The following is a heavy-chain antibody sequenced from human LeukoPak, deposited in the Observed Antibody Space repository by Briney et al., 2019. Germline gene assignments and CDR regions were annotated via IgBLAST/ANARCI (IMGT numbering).Heavy chain of an antibody. CDR2: INSDGSST. V-gene: IGHV3-74*01. J-gene: IGHJ3*02. CDR3: VLGLFSSFALDI. Sequence: PGGSLRLSCAASGFTFSRYWMHWVRQAPGKGLLWVSRINSDGSSTYYADSVKGRFTTSRDNAKNALHLQMNSLTAEDTAVYYCVLGLFSSFALDIWGQGTMVTVSS. D-gene: IGHD2-21*01. CDR1: GFTFSRYW.